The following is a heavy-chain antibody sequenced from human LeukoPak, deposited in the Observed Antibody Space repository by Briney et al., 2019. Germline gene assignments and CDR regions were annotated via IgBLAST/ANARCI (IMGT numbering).Heavy chain of an antibody. D-gene: IGHD6-13*01. CDR2: ISYDGSNE. CDR3: AKNPSGVDIAATEP. CDR1: GFTFSSYG. J-gene: IGHJ5*02. Sequence: GGSLRLSCAASGFTFSSYGIHWVRQAPGKGLEWVAFISYDGSNEYYADSVKGRFTISRDNFKNTLYLQMNSLRPEDTAVYYCAKNPSGVDIAATEPWGQGTLVTVPS. V-gene: IGHV3-30*02.